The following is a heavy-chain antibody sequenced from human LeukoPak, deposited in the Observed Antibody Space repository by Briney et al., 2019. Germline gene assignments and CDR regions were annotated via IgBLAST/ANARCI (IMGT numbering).Heavy chain of an antibody. Sequence: ASVKVSCKASGYTFTSYDINWVRQAPGQGLEWMGIINPSGGTTNSAQKFQARVTMTRDTSTSTVYMELSSLRSEDTAVYYCAREHPYGSFDYWGQGTLVTVSS. CDR1: GYTFTSYD. V-gene: IGHV1-46*01. CDR2: INPSGGTT. CDR3: AREHPYGSFDY. J-gene: IGHJ4*02. D-gene: IGHD4-17*01.